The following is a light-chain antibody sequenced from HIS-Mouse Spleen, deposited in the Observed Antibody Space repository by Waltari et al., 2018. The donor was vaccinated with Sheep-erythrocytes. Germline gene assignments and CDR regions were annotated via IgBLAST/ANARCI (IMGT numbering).Light chain of an antibody. CDR1: SSDVGRYNL. CDR2: EGS. V-gene: IGLV2-23*01. CDR3: CSYAGSSTPV. J-gene: IGLJ3*02. Sequence: QSALTQPASVSGSPGQSITISCTGTSSDVGRYNLVPWYQQHPGKAPKLMIYEGSKRPSGVSNRFSGSKSGNTASLTISGLQAEDEADYYCCSYAGSSTPVFGGGTKLTVL.